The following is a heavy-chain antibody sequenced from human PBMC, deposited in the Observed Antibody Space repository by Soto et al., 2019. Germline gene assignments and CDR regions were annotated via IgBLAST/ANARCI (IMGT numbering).Heavy chain of an antibody. V-gene: IGHV1-69*12. CDR3: ATDQTREGTYDGNSLDY. Sequence: QVQVVQSGAEVKRPGSSVKVSCTASGGTFSNHAINWVRQAPGQGLEWMGVIIPIFGTTDYAQEFQGRVSVTADESTTTADMELSSLRSEDTAMYYCATDQTREGTYDGNSLDYWGQGTLLTVSS. J-gene: IGHJ4*02. D-gene: IGHD5-12*01. CDR2: IIPIFGTT. CDR1: GGTFSNHA.